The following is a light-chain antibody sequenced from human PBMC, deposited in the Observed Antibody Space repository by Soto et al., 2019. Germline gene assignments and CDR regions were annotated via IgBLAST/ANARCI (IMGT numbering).Light chain of an antibody. Sequence: QSALTQPRSVSGSPGQSVTISYTGTSSDVGGYNYVSWYQQHPGKAPNLMIYDVSKRPSGVPDRFSGSKSGNTASLTISGIQAEDEADYYCCSYAGTYTLVFGGGTKLTVL. CDR3: CSYAGTYTLV. CDR2: DVS. CDR1: SSDVGGYNY. J-gene: IGLJ2*01. V-gene: IGLV2-11*01.